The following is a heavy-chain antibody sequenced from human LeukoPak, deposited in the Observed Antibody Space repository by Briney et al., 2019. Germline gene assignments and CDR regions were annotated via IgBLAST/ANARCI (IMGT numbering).Heavy chain of an antibody. CDR3: ASVALVYTILGVVTTPTFDY. CDR1: GGSFSGYY. Sequence: SETLSLTCAVYGGSFSGYYWSWIRQPPGKGLEWIGEINHSGSTNYNPSLKSRVTISVDTSKNQFSLKLSSVTAADTAVYYCASVALVYTILGVVTTPTFDYWGQGTLVTVSS. D-gene: IGHD3-3*01. V-gene: IGHV4-34*01. J-gene: IGHJ4*02. CDR2: INHSGST.